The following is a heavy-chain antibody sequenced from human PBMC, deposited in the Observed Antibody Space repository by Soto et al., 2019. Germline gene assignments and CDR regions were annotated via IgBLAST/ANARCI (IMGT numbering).Heavy chain of an antibody. J-gene: IGHJ6*02. Sequence: PGESLKISCKGSGYSFTSYWIGWVRQMPWKGLEWMGIIYPGDSDTRYSPSFQGQVTISADKSISTAYLQWSSLKASDTAMYYCARLTNGGATTVVTRVSVSYGMDVWGQGTTVTVSS. CDR1: GYSFTSYW. D-gene: IGHD4-17*01. V-gene: IGHV5-51*01. CDR2: IYPGDSDT. CDR3: ARLTNGGATTVVTRVSVSYGMDV.